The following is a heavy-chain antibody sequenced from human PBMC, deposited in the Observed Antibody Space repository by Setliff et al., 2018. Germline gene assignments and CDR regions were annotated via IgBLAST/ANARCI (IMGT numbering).Heavy chain of an antibody. CDR2: INHSGST. J-gene: IGHJ4*02. CDR1: GGSFSNNY. D-gene: IGHD3-3*01. CDR3: RFWSGYYKNDY. Sequence: PSETLSLTCTVYGGSFSNNYWSWIRQPPGKGLEWIVEINHSGSTNYSPSLKSRVTISVDMSKNQLSLKLSSVTAADTAAYYCRFWSGYYKNDYWGQGTLVTVSS. V-gene: IGHV4-34*01.